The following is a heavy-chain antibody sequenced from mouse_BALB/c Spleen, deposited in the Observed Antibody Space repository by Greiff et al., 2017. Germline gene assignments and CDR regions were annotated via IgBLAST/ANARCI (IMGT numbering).Heavy chain of an antibody. CDR2: INSNGGST. CDR1: GFTFSSYG. CDR3: ARERVRGLRRGYYAMDY. Sequence: EVKLVESGGGLVQPGGSLKLSCAASGFTFSSYGMSWVRQTPDKRLELVATINSNGGSTYYPDSVKGRFTISRDNAKNTLYLQMSSLKSEDTAMYYCARERVRGLRRGYYAMDYWGQGTSVTVSS. V-gene: IGHV5-6-3*01. D-gene: IGHD2-2*01. J-gene: IGHJ4*01.